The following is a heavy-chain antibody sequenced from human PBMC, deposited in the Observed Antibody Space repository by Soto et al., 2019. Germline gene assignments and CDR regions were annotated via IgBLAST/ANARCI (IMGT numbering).Heavy chain of an antibody. Sequence: ASVKVSCKTSGYTFTGHYIHWVRQAPQQGPEWMGEIGPESGATRYAQKFRGRVTMTMDTSITTVYMELKNLSPDDTAVYYCGRGRSGQIVVFYWGQGTPVSVSS. D-gene: IGHD1-26*01. CDR1: GYTFTGHY. J-gene: IGHJ4*02. CDR2: IGPESGAT. V-gene: IGHV1-2*02. CDR3: GRGRSGQIVVFY.